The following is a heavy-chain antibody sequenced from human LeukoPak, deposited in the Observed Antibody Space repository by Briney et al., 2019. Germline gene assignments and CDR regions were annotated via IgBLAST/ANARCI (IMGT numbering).Heavy chain of an antibody. CDR3: AXXLSYXSSTSCHGYYYYYGMDV. V-gene: IGHV4-61*08. J-gene: IGHJ6*02. Sequence: PSETLSLTCTVSGGSISSGGYYWSWIRQHPGKGLEWIGYIYYSGSTNYNPSLKSRVTISVDTSKNQFSLKLSSVTAADTAVYYXAXXLSYXSSTSCHGYYYYYGMDVWGQGTTVTVSS. D-gene: IGHD2-2*01. CDR2: IYYSGST. CDR1: GGSISSGGYY.